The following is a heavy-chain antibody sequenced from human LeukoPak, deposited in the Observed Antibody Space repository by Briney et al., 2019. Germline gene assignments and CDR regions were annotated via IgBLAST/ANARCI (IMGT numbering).Heavy chain of an antibody. J-gene: IGHJ4*02. D-gene: IGHD3-22*01. CDR1: GFTVSSNY. V-gene: IGHV3-53*01. CDR2: IYGGGST. Sequence: PGGSLRLSCAASGFTVSSNYMSWVRQAPGKGLEWVSVIYGGGSTYYADSVKGRSTISRDNSKNTLHLQMNSLRAEDTAVYYCASTSYDSSGNYYFGYWGQGTLVTVSS. CDR3: ASTSYDSSGNYYFGY.